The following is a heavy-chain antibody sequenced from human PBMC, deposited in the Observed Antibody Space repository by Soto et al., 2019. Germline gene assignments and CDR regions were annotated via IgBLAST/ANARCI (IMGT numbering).Heavy chain of an antibody. CDR3: ASAHRLLWCGEFPHDY. Sequence: PSETLSLTCTVSGGSISSSSDYWGWLRQPQGKGREWIGSIYYSGSTYYNPSLKSRVTISVATYKSQLSLKLSSVTAAATVVFYCASAHRLLWCGEFPHDYWGQGTLVTVSS. V-gene: IGHV4-39*01. CDR1: GGSISSSSDY. J-gene: IGHJ4*02. D-gene: IGHD3-10*01. CDR2: IYYSGST.